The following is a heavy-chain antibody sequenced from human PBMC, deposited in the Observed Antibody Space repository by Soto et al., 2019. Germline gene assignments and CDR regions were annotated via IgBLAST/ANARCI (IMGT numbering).Heavy chain of an antibody. Sequence: PGESLKISCKSSGYSFTDYWIGWVRQMPGKGLEWMGIIYPGDSDARYSPSFQGQVTISVDTSINTAFLRWNSLTASDTAMSYRARQADYNILTGYFYYFDYWGRGSLVTVSS. CDR3: ARQADYNILTGYFYYFDY. J-gene: IGHJ4*02. V-gene: IGHV5-51*01. CDR1: GYSFTDYW. D-gene: IGHD3-9*01. CDR2: IYPGDSDA.